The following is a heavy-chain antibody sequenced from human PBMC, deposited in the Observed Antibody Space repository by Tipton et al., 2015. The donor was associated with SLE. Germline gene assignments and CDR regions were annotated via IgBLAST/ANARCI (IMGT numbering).Heavy chain of an antibody. V-gene: IGHV4-38-2*01. CDR1: GYSISSGYY. CDR3: ARMERAYGSLDY. D-gene: IGHD3-10*01. J-gene: IGHJ4*02. Sequence: TLSLTCAVSGYSISSGYYWGWIRQPPGKGLEWIGSIYHSGSTYYNPSLKSRVTISVDTSKNQFSLKLSSVTAADTAVYYCARMERAYGSLDYWGQGTLVTVSS. CDR2: IYHSGST.